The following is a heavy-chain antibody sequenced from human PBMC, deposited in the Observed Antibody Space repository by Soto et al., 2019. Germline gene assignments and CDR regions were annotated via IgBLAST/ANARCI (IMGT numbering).Heavy chain of an antibody. CDR1: GFTFSSYA. CDR3: AKGRWITIFVY. CDR2: ISGSGGST. J-gene: IGHJ4*02. D-gene: IGHD3-3*01. V-gene: IGHV3-23*01. Sequence: GGSLRLSCAASGFTFSSYAMSWVRRAPGKGLEWVSAISGSGGSTYYADSVKGRFTISRDNSKNTLYLQMNSLRAEDTAVYYCAKGRWITIFVYWGQGTLVTVSS.